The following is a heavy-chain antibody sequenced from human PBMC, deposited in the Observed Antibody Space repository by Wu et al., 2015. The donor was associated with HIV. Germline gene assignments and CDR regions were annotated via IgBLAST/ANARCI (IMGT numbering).Heavy chain of an antibody. CDR3: ARPQLAYCGGDCYSIAFDI. Sequence: QVQLVQSGAEVKKPGASVKVSCKASGYTFTSYYMHWVRQAPGQGLEWMGIINPSGGSTSYAQKFQGRVTMTRDTSTSTVYMELSSLRSEDTAVYYCARPQLAYCGGDCYSIAFDIWAKGQWSPSLQ. J-gene: IGHJ3*02. D-gene: IGHD2-21*02. CDR1: GYTFTSYY. CDR2: INPSGGST. V-gene: IGHV1-46*01.